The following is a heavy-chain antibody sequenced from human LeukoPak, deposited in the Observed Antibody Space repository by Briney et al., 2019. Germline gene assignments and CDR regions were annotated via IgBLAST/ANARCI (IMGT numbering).Heavy chain of an antibody. CDR1: GYTFTGYY. V-gene: IGHV1-2*02. CDR3: AKDLVLRYFDWFDYAFDI. Sequence: ASVKVSCKASGYTFTGYYMHWVRQAPGQGLKWMGWINPNSGGTNYAQKFQGRVTMTRDTSISTAYMELSRLRSDDTAVYYCAKDLVLRYFDWFDYAFDIWGQGTMVTVSS. CDR2: INPNSGGT. D-gene: IGHD3-9*01. J-gene: IGHJ3*02.